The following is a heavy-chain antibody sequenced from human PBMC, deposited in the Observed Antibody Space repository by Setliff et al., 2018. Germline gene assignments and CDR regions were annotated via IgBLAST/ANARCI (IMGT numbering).Heavy chain of an antibody. CDR3: ARTGTYRYFDY. J-gene: IGHJ4*02. Sequence: ASETLSLTCTVSGASISSGTYYWAWIRQPPGKGLEWIGRIHYRGTTYSNASLASRLTISVDTAKNQFSLKLTSVTAADTAVYYCARTGTYRYFDYWGQGTRVIVSS. D-gene: IGHD1-1*01. V-gene: IGHV4-39*01. CDR2: IHYRGTT. CDR1: GASISSGTYY.